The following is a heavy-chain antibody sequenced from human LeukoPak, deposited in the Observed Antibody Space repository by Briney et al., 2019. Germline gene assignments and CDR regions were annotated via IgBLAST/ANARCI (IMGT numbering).Heavy chain of an antibody. CDR3: ANGGYSSSWYVVDY. CDR1: GFTFSSYG. Sequence: PGGSLRLPCAASGFTFSSYGMHWVRQAPGKGLEWVAVISYDGSNKYYADSVKGRFTISRDNSKNTLYLQMNSLRPEDTAVYYCANGGYSSSWYVVDYWGQGTLVTVSS. J-gene: IGHJ4*02. V-gene: IGHV3-30*18. D-gene: IGHD6-13*01. CDR2: ISYDGSNK.